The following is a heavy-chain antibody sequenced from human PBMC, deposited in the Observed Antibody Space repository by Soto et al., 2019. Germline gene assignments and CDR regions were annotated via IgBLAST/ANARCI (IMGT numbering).Heavy chain of an antibody. CDR2: IYYTGNT. V-gene: IGHV4-59*01. CDR3: ARARTSSAVDFDY. D-gene: IGHD6-19*01. J-gene: IGHJ4*02. Sequence: KLSETLSLTCTVSGGSISSYYWSWIRQPPGKGLEWIGYIYYTGNTNYNPSLKSRVTISVDTSKSQFSLKLTSLTAADTAVYYCARARTSSAVDFDYWGQGTLVTVSS. CDR1: GGSISSYY.